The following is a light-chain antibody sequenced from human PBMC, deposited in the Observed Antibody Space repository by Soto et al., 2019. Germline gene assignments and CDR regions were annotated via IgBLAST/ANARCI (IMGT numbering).Light chain of an antibody. J-gene: IGLJ1*01. Sequence: QSVLTQPPSVSGAPGQRVTISCTGSSSNIGAGYDVYWYQQLPGTAPKLLIYGNSNRPSGVPDRFSGSKSGTSASLAITGLQAEDEADYYCKSYDSSLSGRIFGTGTKVTVL. CDR3: KSYDSSLSGRI. CDR1: SSNIGAGYD. CDR2: GNS. V-gene: IGLV1-40*01.